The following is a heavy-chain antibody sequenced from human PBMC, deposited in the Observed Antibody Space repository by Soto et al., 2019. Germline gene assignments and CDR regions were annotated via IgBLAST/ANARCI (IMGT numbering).Heavy chain of an antibody. CDR2: IYTAASDT. V-gene: IGHV5-51*01. CDR3: ARHGAGGSYRGAFDI. D-gene: IGHD1-26*01. Sequence: AEPLKISGKGSAHSFTSYWVGSGRQMRGKGLEWMGIIYTAASDTRYSPSFQGQVTISADKSISTAYLQWSRLDPSDPAMYYCARHGAGGSYRGAFDIWGQGTMVTVSS. CDR1: AHSFTSYW. J-gene: IGHJ3*02.